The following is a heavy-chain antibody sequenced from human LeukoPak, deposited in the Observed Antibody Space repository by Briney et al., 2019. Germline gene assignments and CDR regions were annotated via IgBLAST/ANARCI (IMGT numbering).Heavy chain of an antibody. CDR2: ISYDGSNK. Sequence: PGGSLRLSCAASGFTFSSYGMHWVRQAPGKGLEWVAVISYDGSNKYYADSVKGRFTISRDNSKNTLYLQMNSLRAEDTAVYYCAKDGTYYDILTGYRTSAHYYYGMDVWGQGTTVTVSS. D-gene: IGHD3-9*01. CDR3: AKDGTYYDILTGYRTSAHYYYGMDV. V-gene: IGHV3-30*18. CDR1: GFTFSSYG. J-gene: IGHJ6*02.